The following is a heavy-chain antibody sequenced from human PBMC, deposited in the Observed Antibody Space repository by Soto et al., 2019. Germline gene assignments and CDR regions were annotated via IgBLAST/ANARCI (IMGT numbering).Heavy chain of an antibody. V-gene: IGHV4-34*01. CDR2: TNHSGST. Sequence: SETLSLTCAFYGGSFRGYFWSLIRQPPGKGLEWIGQTNHSGSTNYNPSLKSRVAISVDTSKNQFSLNLTSVTAADTAVYYCGPRGAVADPRGYWGQGTLVTVSS. D-gene: IGHD6-19*01. J-gene: IGHJ4*02. CDR1: GGSFRGYF. CDR3: GPRGAVADPRGY.